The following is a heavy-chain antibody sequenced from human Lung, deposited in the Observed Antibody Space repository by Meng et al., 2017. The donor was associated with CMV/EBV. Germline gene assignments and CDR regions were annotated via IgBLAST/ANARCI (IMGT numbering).Heavy chain of an antibody. CDR1: GFTFSSYS. V-gene: IGHV3-48*04. CDR2: ISTSSSAK. J-gene: IGHJ3*02. CDR3: ANDAFDI. Sequence: GGSLRLSCAASGFTFSSYSMNWVRQAPGKGLDWVSYISTSSSAKYYADSVKGRFTISRDNAKNSLYLQMNSLRAEDTAVYYCANDAFDIWGQGTMVTGSS.